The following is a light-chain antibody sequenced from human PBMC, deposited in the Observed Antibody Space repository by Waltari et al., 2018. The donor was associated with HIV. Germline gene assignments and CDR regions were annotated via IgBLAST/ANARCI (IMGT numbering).Light chain of an antibody. CDR2: SGN. Sequence: QSVLTQPPSASGIPGQRGTISCSGGSSIIVDNPVTGYTQVPGTAPQVHIYSGNQGPSGVPDRFSGSKSGTSGSLAISGLQSEDEADYYCATWDDSLNEWVFGGGTKLTVL. CDR1: SSIIVDNP. V-gene: IGLV1-44*01. CDR3: ATWDDSLNEWV. J-gene: IGLJ3*02.